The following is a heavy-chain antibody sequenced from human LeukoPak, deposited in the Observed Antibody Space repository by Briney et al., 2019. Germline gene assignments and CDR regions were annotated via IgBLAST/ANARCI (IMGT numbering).Heavy chain of an antibody. Sequence: GGSLRLSCAVSGFTFSSYGMHWVRQAPGKGLEWVAFIRFDGSNKYYADSVKGRFSISRDYSKNTLYLQMNSLRAEDAAVYYCAKLGYSYGGGRGPYFDYWGQGTLVTVSS. CDR3: AKLGYSYGGGRGPYFDY. J-gene: IGHJ4*02. V-gene: IGHV3-30*02. CDR2: IRFDGSNK. CDR1: GFTFSSYG. D-gene: IGHD5-18*01.